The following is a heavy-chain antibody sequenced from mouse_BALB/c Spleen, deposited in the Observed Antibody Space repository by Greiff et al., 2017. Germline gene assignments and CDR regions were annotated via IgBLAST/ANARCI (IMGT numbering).Heavy chain of an antibody. CDR3: ARGGTTVDY. CDR2: ISSGSSTI. V-gene: IGHV5-17*02. Sequence: EVKLVESGGGLVQPGGSRKLSCAASGFTFSSFGMHWVRQAPEKGLEWVAYISSGSSTIYYADTVKGRFTISRDNPKNTLFLQMTSLRSEDTAMYYCARGGTTVDYWGQGTTLTVSA. J-gene: IGHJ2*01. CDR1: GFTFSSFG. D-gene: IGHD1-1*01.